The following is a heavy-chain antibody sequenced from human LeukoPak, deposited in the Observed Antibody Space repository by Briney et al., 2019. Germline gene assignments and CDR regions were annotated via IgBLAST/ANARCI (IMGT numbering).Heavy chain of an antibody. V-gene: IGHV4-59*01. CDR3: ARAAYYDFWSGHSGYYYYYYMDV. Sequence: PSETLSLTCTVSGGSISSYYLSWIRQPPGKGLEWVGYIYCSGGTNYNPSPKSRVSISLDTSKNQFSLKLSCVTAADTAVYYCARAAYYDFWSGHSGYYYYYYMDVWGKGTPVTVSS. J-gene: IGHJ6*03. CDR1: GGSISSYY. CDR2: IYCSGGT. D-gene: IGHD3-3*01.